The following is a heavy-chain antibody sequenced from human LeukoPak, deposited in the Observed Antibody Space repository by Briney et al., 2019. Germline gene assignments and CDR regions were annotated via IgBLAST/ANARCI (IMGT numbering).Heavy chain of an antibody. V-gene: IGHV4-59*01. D-gene: IGHD5-18*01. CDR3: ARWKQLRGYSYGYFDY. CDR2: IYYSGST. J-gene: IGHJ4*02. Sequence: SETLFPTCTVSGGSISSYYWSWIRQPPGKGLEWIGYIYYSGSTNYNPSLKSRVTISVDTSKNQFSLKLSSVTAADTAVYYCARWKQLRGYSYGYFDYWGQGTLVTVSS. CDR1: GGSISSYY.